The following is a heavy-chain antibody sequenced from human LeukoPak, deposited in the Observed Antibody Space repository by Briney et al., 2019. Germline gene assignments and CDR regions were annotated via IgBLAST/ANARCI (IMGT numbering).Heavy chain of an antibody. V-gene: IGHV1-2*02. CDR3: ARADFIDAGPYLIGP. J-gene: IGHJ5*02. D-gene: IGHD3-3*01. CDR2: INTKTGRT. CDR1: GYTFTDYY. Sequence: ASVKVSCKTSGYTFTDYYIHWVRQAPGRGLEWMGWINTKTGRTSSARKFQGRVTRTRDPSITTVYMDMAWLTSDDTAIYFCARADFIDAGPYLIGPWGQGTLVTVSS.